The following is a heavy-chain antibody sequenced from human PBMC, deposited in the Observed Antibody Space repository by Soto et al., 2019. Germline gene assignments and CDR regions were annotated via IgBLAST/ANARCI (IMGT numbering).Heavy chain of an antibody. D-gene: IGHD6-19*01. Sequence: LLQSGGDLVQPGGSLTLSCSAFGFNFSGSAMIWVRQAPGKGLQWVSAIGGSGASAFYADSVQGRFAISRDNSKDTLYLQMNSLRVEDTAVYYCVKDSHAAGRDYWGQGTLVTVSS. J-gene: IGHJ4*02. CDR2: IGGSGASA. CDR3: VKDSHAAGRDY. V-gene: IGHV3-23*01. CDR1: GFNFSGSA.